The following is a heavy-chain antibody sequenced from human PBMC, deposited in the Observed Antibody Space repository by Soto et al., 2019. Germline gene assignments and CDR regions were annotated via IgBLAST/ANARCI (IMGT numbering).Heavy chain of an antibody. J-gene: IGHJ4*02. V-gene: IGHV3-30*18. CDR1: GFTFSSYG. CDR2: ISYDGSNK. Sequence: QVQLVESGGGVVQPGRSLRLSCAASGFTFSSYGMHWVRQAPGKGLEWLAVISYDGSNKYYADSVKCRFTISRDNSKNTLYLQMNSLRAEDTAVYYCAKGGVQLDYWGQGTLVTVSS. D-gene: IGHD1-1*01. CDR3: AKGGVQLDY.